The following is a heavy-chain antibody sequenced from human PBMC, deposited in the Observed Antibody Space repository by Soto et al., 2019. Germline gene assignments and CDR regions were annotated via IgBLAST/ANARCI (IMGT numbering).Heavy chain of an antibody. Sequence: ASVKVSCKASGYTFTSYGISWVRQAPGQGLEWMGIITATGGSTSYAEKFQGRVTMTTDTSTSTVYMELSSLKSDDTAVYYCARRGPDAYHYGMDVWGQGTTVTVSS. CDR2: ITATGGST. J-gene: IGHJ6*02. V-gene: IGHV1-46*01. CDR3: ARRGPDAYHYGMDV. CDR1: GYTFTSYG. D-gene: IGHD2-2*01.